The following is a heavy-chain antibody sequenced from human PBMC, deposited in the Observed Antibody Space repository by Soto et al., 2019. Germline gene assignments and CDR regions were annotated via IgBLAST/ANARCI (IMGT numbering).Heavy chain of an antibody. V-gene: IGHV3-30-3*01. J-gene: IGHJ6*02. Sequence: PVGSVRLSCAASGFTFSSYAMHWVRQAPGKGLEWVAVISYDGSNKYYADSVKCRFTISRDNSKNTLYLQMNSLRAEDTAVYYCARDLVPAASYYYYGMDVWGQGTTVTVSS. CDR1: GFTFSSYA. D-gene: IGHD2-2*01. CDR2: ISYDGSNK. CDR3: ARDLVPAASYYYYGMDV.